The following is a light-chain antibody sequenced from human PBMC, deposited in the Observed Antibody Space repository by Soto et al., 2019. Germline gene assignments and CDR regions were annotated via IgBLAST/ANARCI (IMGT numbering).Light chain of an antibody. J-gene: IGKJ1*01. V-gene: IGKV1-5*01. Sequence: DIQMTHSASTLSASVGDKFIITCLSSQSISIWLAWYKQNTGKAPKLLIFDAPSLETGVPSRFSGSGSGTEFTLTITSLQPDDFETYYCQHYNSDSPTFGQGTKLDIK. CDR1: QSISIW. CDR2: DAP. CDR3: QHYNSDSPT.